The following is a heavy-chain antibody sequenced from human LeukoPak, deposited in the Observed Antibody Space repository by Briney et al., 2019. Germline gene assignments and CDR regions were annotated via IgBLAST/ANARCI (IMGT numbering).Heavy chain of an antibody. D-gene: IGHD3-10*01. J-gene: IGHJ3*02. CDR2: INTNTGNP. V-gene: IGHV7-4-1*02. Sequence: GASVKVSCKASGYTFTSYAMNWVRQAPGQGLEWMGWINTNTGNPTYAQGFTGRFVFSLDTSVSTAYLQISSLKAEDTAVYYCARDLMVRGFLGAFDIWGQGTMVTVSS. CDR3: ARDLMVRGFLGAFDI. CDR1: GYTFTSYA.